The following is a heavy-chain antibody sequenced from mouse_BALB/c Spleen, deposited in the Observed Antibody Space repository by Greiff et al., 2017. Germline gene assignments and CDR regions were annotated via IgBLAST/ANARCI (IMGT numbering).Heavy chain of an antibody. CDR1: GFSLTSYG. D-gene: IGHD1-1*01. V-gene: IGHV2-9*02. CDR3: AKPGDYYGSSPFAY. CDR2: IWAGGST. J-gene: IGHJ3*01. Sequence: VKLMESGPGLVAPSQSLSITCTVSGFSLTSYGVHWVRQPPGKGLEWLGVIWAGGSTNYNSALMSRLSISKDNSKSQVFLKMNSLQTDDTATYYCAKPGDYYGSSPFAYWGQGTLVTVSA.